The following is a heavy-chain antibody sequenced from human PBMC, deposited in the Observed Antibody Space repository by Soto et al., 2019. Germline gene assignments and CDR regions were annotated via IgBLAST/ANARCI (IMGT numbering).Heavy chain of an antibody. CDR2: ISGSGGST. D-gene: IGHD1-26*01. CDR3: AKXGYSGTYWGDAFYI. Sequence: GSLRLSCAASGFTFSSYAMSWVRQAPGKGLEWVSAISGSGGSTYYADSVKGRFTISRDNSKNTLYLQMNSLRAEDTAVYYCAKXGYSGTYWGDAFYIWGQGTMVTVSS. CDR1: GFTFSSYA. J-gene: IGHJ3*02. V-gene: IGHV3-23*01.